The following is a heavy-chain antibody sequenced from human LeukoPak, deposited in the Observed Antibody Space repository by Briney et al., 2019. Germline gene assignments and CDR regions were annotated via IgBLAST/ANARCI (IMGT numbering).Heavy chain of an antibody. J-gene: IGHJ1*01. CDR1: GFTFSSYS. Sequence: HPGGSLRLSCAASGFTFSSYSMNWVRQAPGKGLEWVSYISSSSSTIYYADSVKGRFTISRDNAKNSLYLQMNSLRAEGTAVYYCARDPENCSSTSCYTVYFQHWGQGTLVTVSS. V-gene: IGHV3-48*01. D-gene: IGHD2-2*02. CDR3: ARDPENCSSTSCYTVYFQH. CDR2: ISSSSSTI.